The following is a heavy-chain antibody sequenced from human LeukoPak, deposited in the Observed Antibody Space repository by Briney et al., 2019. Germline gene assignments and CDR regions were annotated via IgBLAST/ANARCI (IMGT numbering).Heavy chain of an antibody. CDR2: IYIGGGSA. J-gene: IGHJ4*02. D-gene: IGHD3-22*01. CDR1: GFILSAYE. V-gene: IGHV3-48*03. CDR3: AKDLRRAYYYDSSGYYNY. Sequence: PGGSLRLSCAASGFILSAYEVSWVRQAPGKGLEWVAYIYIGGGSAFYADSVKGRFTISRDDAKNSVYLQMNSLRAEDTAIYFCAKDLRRAYYYDSSGYYNYWGQGTLVTVSS.